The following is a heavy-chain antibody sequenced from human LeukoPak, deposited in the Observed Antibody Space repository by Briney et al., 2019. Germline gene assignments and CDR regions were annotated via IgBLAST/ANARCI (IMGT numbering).Heavy chain of an antibody. Sequence: PGGSLRLSCAASGFTFSSYAMSWVRQAPGKGLEWVANIKQDGSEKYYVDSVKGRFTISRDNAKNSLYLQMNSLRAEDTAVYYCASRTTAAFGRDYWGQGTLATVSS. J-gene: IGHJ4*02. CDR1: GFTFSSYA. CDR2: IKQDGSEK. V-gene: IGHV3-7*05. CDR3: ASRTTAAFGRDY. D-gene: IGHD6-13*01.